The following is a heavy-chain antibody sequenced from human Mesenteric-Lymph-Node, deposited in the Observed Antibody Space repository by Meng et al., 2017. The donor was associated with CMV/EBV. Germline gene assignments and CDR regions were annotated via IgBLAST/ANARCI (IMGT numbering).Heavy chain of an antibody. Sequence: ETLSLTCTVSGGSISSYYWSWIRQPPGKGLEWIGYIYYSGSTNYNPSLKSRVTISVDTSKNQFSLKLSSVTAADTAVYYCARHMGYDFWSGLNYYGMDVWGQGTTVTVSS. V-gene: IGHV4-59*08. CDR2: IYYSGST. CDR1: GGSISSYY. CDR3: ARHMGYDFWSGLNYYGMDV. D-gene: IGHD3-3*01. J-gene: IGHJ6*02.